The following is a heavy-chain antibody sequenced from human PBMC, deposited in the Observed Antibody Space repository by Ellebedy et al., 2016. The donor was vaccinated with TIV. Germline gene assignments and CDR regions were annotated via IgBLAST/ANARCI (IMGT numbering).Heavy chain of an antibody. D-gene: IGHD3-3*01. CDR1: GHSLTAYG. Sequence: ASVKVSXXASGHSLTAYGIHWVRQAPGPSLEWLGWINTGNGNRKYSQKFQGRVTITTDTSASTASMELSSLMSDDTAVYYCATREWQDPMDVWGQGTTVIVSS. V-gene: IGHV1-3*04. CDR3: ATREWQDPMDV. J-gene: IGHJ6*02. CDR2: INTGNGNR.